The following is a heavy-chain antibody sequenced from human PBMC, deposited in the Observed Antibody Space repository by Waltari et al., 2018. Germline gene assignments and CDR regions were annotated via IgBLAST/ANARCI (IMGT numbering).Heavy chain of an antibody. CDR3: ASTAYCGGDCYLPPSTSG. V-gene: IGHV1-69*13. Sequence: QVQLVQSGAEVKKPGSSVKVSCKASGGTFSSYAISWVRQAPGQGLEWMGGIIPIFGTANYAQKFQGRVTITADESTSTAYMELSSLRSEDTAVYYCASTAYCGGDCYLPPSTSGWGQGTLVTVSS. CDR2: IIPIFGTA. D-gene: IGHD2-21*01. J-gene: IGHJ1*01. CDR1: GGTFSSYA.